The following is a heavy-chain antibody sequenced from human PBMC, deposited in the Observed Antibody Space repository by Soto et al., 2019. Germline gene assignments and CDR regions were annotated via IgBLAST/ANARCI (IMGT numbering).Heavy chain of an antibody. CDR2: IWYDGSNK. CDR3: ARVFACRSNCCYYYGTAV. CDR1: GFTFSSYG. D-gene: IGHD2-2*01. Sequence: GGSVRRCCVASGFTFSSYGMLWVRQAPGKGLEGGAVIWYDGSNKYYADSVKGRFTISRDNSKNTLYLQMNSLRAEDPAVYYCARVFACRSNCCYYYGTAVRDKGTTVTGSS. J-gene: IGHJ6*04. V-gene: IGHV3-33*01.